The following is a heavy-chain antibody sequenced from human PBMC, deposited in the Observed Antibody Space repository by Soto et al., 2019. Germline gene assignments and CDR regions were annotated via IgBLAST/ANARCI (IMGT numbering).Heavy chain of an antibody. CDR3: AIRTVGATIDY. J-gene: IGHJ4*02. CDR2: INPSGGST. CDR1: GYTFTSYY. Sequence: QVQLVQSGAEVKKPGASVKVSCKASGYTFTSYYMHWVRQAPGQGPEWMGIINPSGGSTSYAQKFQGRVTMTRDTSTSTVYMELSSLRSEDTAVYYCAIRTVGATIDYWGQGTLVTVSS. D-gene: IGHD1-26*01. V-gene: IGHV1-46*01.